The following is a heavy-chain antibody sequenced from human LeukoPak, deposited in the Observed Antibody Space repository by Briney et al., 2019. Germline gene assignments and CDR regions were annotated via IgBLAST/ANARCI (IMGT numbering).Heavy chain of an antibody. D-gene: IGHD3-10*01. CDR2: ISYDGSNK. Sequence: PGRSLRLSCAASGFTFNKYGIHWVRQAPGKGLEWVAVISYDGSNKYYADSLKGRITVSRDNSKNTLYLQMNSLRAEDTAVYYCAKDHTVDRGVHAGFEYWGQGTLVTVSS. CDR1: GFTFNKYG. J-gene: IGHJ4*02. V-gene: IGHV3-30*18. CDR3: AKDHTVDRGVHAGFEY.